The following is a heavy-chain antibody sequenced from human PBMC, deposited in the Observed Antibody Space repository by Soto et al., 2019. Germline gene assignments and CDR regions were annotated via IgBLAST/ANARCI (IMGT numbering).Heavy chain of an antibody. J-gene: IGHJ4*02. D-gene: IGHD2-15*01. CDR3: ARGYCSGGSCYPYPFDY. CDR2: IYSGGST. Sequence: EVQLVETGGGLIQPGGSLRLSCAASGFTVSSNYMSWVRQAPGKGLEWVSVIYSGGSTYYADSVKGRFTISRDNSKNTLYLQMNSLRAEDTAVYYCARGYCSGGSCYPYPFDYWGQGTLVTVSS. CDR1: GFTVSSNY. V-gene: IGHV3-53*02.